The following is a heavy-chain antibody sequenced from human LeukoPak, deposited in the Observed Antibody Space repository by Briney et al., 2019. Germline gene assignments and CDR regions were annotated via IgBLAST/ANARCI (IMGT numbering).Heavy chain of an antibody. Sequence: ASVKVSCKASGYTFTGYYMHWVRQAPGQGLEWMGWINPNSGGTNYAQRFQGRVTMTRDTSISTAYMELSRLRPDDTAVYYCARDLGSYGEDYWGQGTLVTVSS. D-gene: IGHD4-17*01. V-gene: IGHV1-2*02. CDR2: INPNSGGT. CDR3: ARDLGSYGEDY. CDR1: GYTFTGYY. J-gene: IGHJ4*02.